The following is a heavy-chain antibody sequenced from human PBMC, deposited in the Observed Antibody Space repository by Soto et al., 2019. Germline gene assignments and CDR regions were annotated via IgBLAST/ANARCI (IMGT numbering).Heavy chain of an antibody. CDR1: GGSISGGVGGLYY. CDR3: AREVIPLTTDWYFDL. V-gene: IGHV4-30-4*01. CDR2: IYDSGST. D-gene: IGHD4-17*01. Sequence: QLQLRESGPGLVKPSETLSLTCTVSGGSISGGVGGLYYWSWIRQPPGKGLEWIGYIYDSGSTYYHPSLKSRVTISVDTSKNQFSPRMSSVTAAATAVYYCAREVIPLTTDWYFDLWGRGTLVTVSS. J-gene: IGHJ2*01.